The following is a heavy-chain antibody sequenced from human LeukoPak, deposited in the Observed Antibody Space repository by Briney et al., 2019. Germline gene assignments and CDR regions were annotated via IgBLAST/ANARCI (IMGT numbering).Heavy chain of an antibody. CDR2: IYSDNT. CDR1: GFTVSSNS. D-gene: IGHD2-15*01. CDR3: AKDLAVAANSFDY. Sequence: GSLRLSCTVSGFTVSSNSMSWVRQAPGKGLEWVSFIYSDNTHYSDSVKGRFTISRDNSKNTLYLQMNSLRAEDTAVYYCAKDLAVAANSFDYWGQGTLVTVSS. J-gene: IGHJ4*02. V-gene: IGHV3-66*03.